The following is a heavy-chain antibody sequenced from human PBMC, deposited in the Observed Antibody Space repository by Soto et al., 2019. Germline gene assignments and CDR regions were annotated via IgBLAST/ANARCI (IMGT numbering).Heavy chain of an antibody. Sequence: EVQLVESGGGLVHPGGSLKLSCAASGFTFSGSSVHWVRQASGKRLEWVGRIRSQANSYATAYVASVKDRFTISRDDSKNTAYLQVNSLKIEDMAVYYCTRFSGGRRDWGQGTLVSVSS. J-gene: IGHJ4*02. V-gene: IGHV3-73*01. CDR1: GFTFSGSS. CDR2: IRSQANSYAT. CDR3: TRFSGGRRD. D-gene: IGHD2-15*01.